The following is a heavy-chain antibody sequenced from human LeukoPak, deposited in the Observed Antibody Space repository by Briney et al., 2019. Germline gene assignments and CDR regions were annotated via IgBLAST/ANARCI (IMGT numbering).Heavy chain of an antibody. CDR1: GGSISNYY. D-gene: IGHD1-26*01. V-gene: IGHV4-59*01. CDR2: IYYSGST. CDR3: ARVGGTNYYYYGMDV. Sequence: SETLSLTCTVSGGSISNYYWSWIRQPPGKGLEWFGFIYYSGSTNYNPSLKSRVTISVDTSKNQFSLKLSSVTAADTAVYYCARVGGTNYYYYGMDVWGQGTTVTVSS. J-gene: IGHJ6*02.